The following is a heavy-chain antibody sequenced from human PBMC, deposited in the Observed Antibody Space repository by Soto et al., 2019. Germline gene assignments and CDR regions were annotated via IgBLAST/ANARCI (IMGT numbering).Heavy chain of an antibody. D-gene: IGHD3-16*01. CDR2: ISGSGGST. V-gene: IGHV3-23*01. CDR1: GFTFSSYA. Sequence: QLGGSLRLSCASSGFTFSSYAMSWVRQAPGKGLEWVAAISGSGGSTYYADSLKGRFTISRDNSKNTLYLQMNSLSAEDTAVYYCATVEGSYDYVWGSPIGYYYYGMDVWGQGTTVTVSS. CDR3: ATVEGSYDYVWGSPIGYYYYGMDV. J-gene: IGHJ6*02.